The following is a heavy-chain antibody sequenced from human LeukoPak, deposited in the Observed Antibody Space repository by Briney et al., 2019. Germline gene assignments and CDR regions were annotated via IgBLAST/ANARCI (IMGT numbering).Heavy chain of an antibody. CDR2: INSDGSWT. CDR3: AKVPPYDSSGYYYEYYFDY. J-gene: IGHJ4*02. V-gene: IGHV3-74*01. CDR1: GNYW. Sequence: GGSLRLSCAASGNYWMHWVRQAPGKGLVWVSHINSDGSWTSYADSVKGRFTISKDNAKNTVYLQMNNLRAEDTAVYYCAKVPPYDSSGYYYEYYFDYWGQGTLVTVSS. D-gene: IGHD3-22*01.